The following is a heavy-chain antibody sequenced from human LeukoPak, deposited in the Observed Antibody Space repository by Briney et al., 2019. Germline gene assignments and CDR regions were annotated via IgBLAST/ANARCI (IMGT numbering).Heavy chain of an antibody. CDR2: IYYSGST. V-gene: IGHV4-39*07. CDR1: GGSISSSSYY. D-gene: IGHD3-22*01. CDR3: ARKFNDSSGYYYAVVPPFDY. J-gene: IGHJ4*02. Sequence: SETLSLTCTVSGGSISSSSYYWGWIRQPPGKGLEWIGSIYYSGSTYYNPSLKSRVTISVDTSKNQFSLKLSSVTAADTAVYYCARKFNDSSGYYYAVVPPFDYWGREPWSPSPQ.